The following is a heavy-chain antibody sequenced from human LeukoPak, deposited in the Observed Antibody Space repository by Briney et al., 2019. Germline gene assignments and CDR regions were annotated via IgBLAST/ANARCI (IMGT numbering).Heavy chain of an antibody. CDR2: ISGSGGST. V-gene: IGHV3-23*01. J-gene: IGHJ4*02. CDR1: GFTFSSYA. D-gene: IGHD3-10*01. Sequence: PGGSLRLSCAASGFTFSSYAMSWVRQAPGKGLEWVSGISGSGGSTYYADSVKGRLTISRDNSKNTLYLQMNSLRAEDTAVYYCAKCLRSGIALYYFDYWGQGTLVTVSS. CDR3: AKCLRSGIALYYFDY.